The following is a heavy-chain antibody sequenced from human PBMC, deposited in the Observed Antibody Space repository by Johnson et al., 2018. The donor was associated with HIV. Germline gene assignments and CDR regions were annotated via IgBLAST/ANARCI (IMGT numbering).Heavy chain of an antibody. Sequence: QVQLVESGGGLVKPGGSLRLSCAASGFTFSDYYMSWIRQAPGKGLEWVSYISSSGGSTYYADSVKGRFTISRYNSKNTLYLQMNSLRAEDTAVYYCARVGSSGWYEMDAFDIWGQGTMVTVSS. CDR2: ISSSGGST. CDR1: GFTFSDYY. V-gene: IGHV3-11*01. J-gene: IGHJ3*02. D-gene: IGHD6-19*01. CDR3: ARVGSSGWYEMDAFDI.